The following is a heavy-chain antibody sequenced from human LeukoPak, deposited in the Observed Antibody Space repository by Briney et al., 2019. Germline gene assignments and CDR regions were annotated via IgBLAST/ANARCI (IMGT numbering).Heavy chain of an antibody. CDR3: ARGLGDSSGYYYSDY. CDR1: GGTFSTYA. V-gene: IGHV1-69*13. CDR2: IIPIFGTG. D-gene: IGHD3-22*01. Sequence: SVKVSCKTSGGTFSTYAISWVRQAPGRGLEWMGGIIPIFGTGNYAQKFQGRVTITADESTSTAYMELSSLRSEDTAVCYCARGLGDSSGYYYSDYWGQGTLVTVSS. J-gene: IGHJ4*02.